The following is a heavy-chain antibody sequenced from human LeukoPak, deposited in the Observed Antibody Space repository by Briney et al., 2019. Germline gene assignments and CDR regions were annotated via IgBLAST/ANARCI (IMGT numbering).Heavy chain of an antibody. V-gene: IGHV3-74*01. Sequence: GGPLRLSCAASGNYWMHRVRQAPGKGLVWVSHVNSDGSWTSHADSVKGRFTISKDNAKNTVYLQMNNLRTEDTAVYYCVSFYETNWGRGTLVTVSS. CDR2: VNSDGSWT. D-gene: IGHD2-2*01. CDR1: GNYW. J-gene: IGHJ4*02. CDR3: VSFYETN.